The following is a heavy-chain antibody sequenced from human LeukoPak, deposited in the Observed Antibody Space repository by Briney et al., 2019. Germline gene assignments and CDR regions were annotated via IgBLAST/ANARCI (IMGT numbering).Heavy chain of an antibody. Sequence: TTSETLSLTCAVYGGSFSGYYWSWIRQPPGKGLEWIGEINHSGSTNYNPSLKSRVTISVDTSKNQFSLKLSSVTAADTAVYYCARGGIVVALYYFDYWGQGTLVTVSP. CDR3: ARGGIVVALYYFDY. CDR1: GGSFSGYY. V-gene: IGHV4-34*01. CDR2: INHSGST. D-gene: IGHD3-22*01. J-gene: IGHJ4*02.